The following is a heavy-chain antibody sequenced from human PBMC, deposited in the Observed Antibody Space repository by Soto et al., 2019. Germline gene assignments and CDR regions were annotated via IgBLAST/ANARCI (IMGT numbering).Heavy chain of an antibody. CDR3: ARTGIAVGAPYAFDI. D-gene: IGHD6-19*01. CDR2: IGTAGDT. CDR1: GFTFSSYD. V-gene: IGHV3-13*04. J-gene: IGHJ3*02. Sequence: GGSLRLSCAASGFTFSSYDMRWVRQATGKGLEWVSAIGTAGDTYYPGSVKGRFTISRENAKNSLYLQMNSLRAGDTAVYYCARTGIAVGAPYAFDIWGQGTMVTVSS.